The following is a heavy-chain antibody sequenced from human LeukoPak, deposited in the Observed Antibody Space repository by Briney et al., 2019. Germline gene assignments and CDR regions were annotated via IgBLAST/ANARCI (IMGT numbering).Heavy chain of an antibody. D-gene: IGHD6-13*01. CDR1: GGSISSGDYY. CDR3: ARDHSSSWYTD. Sequence: SETLSLTCTVSGGSISSGDYYWSWIRQPPGKGLEWIGYIYYSGSTYYNPSLKSRVTISVDTSKNQFSLKLSSVTAADAAVYYCARDHSSSWYTDWGQGTLVTVSS. V-gene: IGHV4-30-4*01. CDR2: IYYSGST. J-gene: IGHJ4*02.